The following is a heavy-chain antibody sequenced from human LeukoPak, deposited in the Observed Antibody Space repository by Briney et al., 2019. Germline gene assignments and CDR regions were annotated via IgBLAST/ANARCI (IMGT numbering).Heavy chain of an antibody. Sequence: ASVKVSCKASGYTFTGYYMHWVRQAPGQGLEWMGWTNPNGGGTNYAQKFQGRVTMTRDTSISTAYMELSSLRSEDTAVYYCANEAAEWGKYNWFDPWGQGTLVTVSS. CDR1: GYTFTGYY. J-gene: IGHJ5*02. D-gene: IGHD7-27*01. V-gene: IGHV1-2*02. CDR2: TNPNGGGT. CDR3: ANEAAEWGKYNWFDP.